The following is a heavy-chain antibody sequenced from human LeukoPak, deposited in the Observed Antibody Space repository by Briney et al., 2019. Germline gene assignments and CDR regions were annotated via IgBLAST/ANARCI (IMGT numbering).Heavy chain of an antibody. Sequence: PSETLSLTCTVSGGSISSYYWSWIRQPPGKGLEWIGYIYYSGSTNYNPSLKSRVTISVDTSKNQFSLKLSTVTAADTAVYYCANGRSGWYFDYWGQGTLVTVSS. V-gene: IGHV4-59*01. CDR3: ANGRSGWYFDY. CDR1: GGSISSYY. CDR2: IYYSGST. J-gene: IGHJ4*02. D-gene: IGHD6-19*01.